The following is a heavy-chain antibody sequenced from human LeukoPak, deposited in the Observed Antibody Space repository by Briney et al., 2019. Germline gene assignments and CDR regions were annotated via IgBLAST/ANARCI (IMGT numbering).Heavy chain of an antibody. J-gene: IGHJ4*02. CDR2: ISYSGVST. CDR3: AKSSKGVAAGTGSFDY. V-gene: IGHV3-23*01. D-gene: IGHD6-13*01. Sequence: GGSLRLSCAASGFTFSSYAMSWVRQAPGKGLEWVSAISYSGVSTYYADSVKGRFTISRDNSKNTLYLQMNSLRAEDTDVYYCAKSSKGVAAGTGSFDYWGQGTLVTVCS. CDR1: GFTFSSYA.